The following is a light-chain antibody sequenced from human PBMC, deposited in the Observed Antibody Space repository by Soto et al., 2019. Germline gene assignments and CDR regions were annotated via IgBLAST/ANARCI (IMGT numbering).Light chain of an antibody. V-gene: IGLV2-11*01. CDR3: CSYAGSYSWV. J-gene: IGLJ3*02. Sequence: QSALTQPASVSGSPGQSITMSCTGSSSDFGDDNYVSWYQQHPGKAPKFMIYDVSERPSGVPDRFSGSKSGDTASLTISGLQVEDEADYYCCSYAGSYSWVFGGGTKLTVL. CDR2: DVS. CDR1: SSDFGDDNY.